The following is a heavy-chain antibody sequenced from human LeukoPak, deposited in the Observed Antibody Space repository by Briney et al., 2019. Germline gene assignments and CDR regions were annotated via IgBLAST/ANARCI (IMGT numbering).Heavy chain of an antibody. Sequence: GASVKVSCKASGYTFTSYGISWVRQAPGQGLEWMGWISAYNGNTNYAQKLQGRVTMTTDTSTSTAYMELRSLRSDDTAVYYCARDAPSFYGSGSYQASSDAFDIWGQGTMVTVSS. CDR3: ARDAPSFYGSGSYQASSDAFDI. J-gene: IGHJ3*02. CDR1: GYTFTSYG. CDR2: ISAYNGNT. V-gene: IGHV1-18*01. D-gene: IGHD3-10*01.